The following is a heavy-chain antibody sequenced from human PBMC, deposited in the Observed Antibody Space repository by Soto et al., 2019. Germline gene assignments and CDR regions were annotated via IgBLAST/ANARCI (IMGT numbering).Heavy chain of an antibody. D-gene: IGHD3-22*01. V-gene: IGHV3-64D*06. CDR2: ISSNGGST. CDR1: GFTFSSYA. CDR3: VPPPITMIVARRAY. Sequence: PGGSLRLSCSASGFTFSSYAMHWVRQAPGKGLEYVSAISSNGGSTYYADSVKGRFTIPRDNSKNTLYLQMSSLRAEDTTVYYCVPPPITMIVARRAYWGQGTLVTVSS. J-gene: IGHJ4*02.